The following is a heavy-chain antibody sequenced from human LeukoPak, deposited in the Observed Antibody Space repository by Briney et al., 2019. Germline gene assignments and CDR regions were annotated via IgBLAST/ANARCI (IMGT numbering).Heavy chain of an antibody. J-gene: IGHJ3*02. CDR3: ARSRRLGAFRDAFDI. D-gene: IGHD1-26*01. CDR2: INPNSGGT. CDR1: GYTLSDHY. V-gene: IGHV1-2*02. Sequence: ASVRVSCTAPGYTLSDHYMNWVRQAPGQGLEWMGWINPNSGGTNYAQKFQGRVTMTRDASISSVYMELSSLRSDDTAVYYCARSRRLGAFRDAFDIWGQGTMVTVSS.